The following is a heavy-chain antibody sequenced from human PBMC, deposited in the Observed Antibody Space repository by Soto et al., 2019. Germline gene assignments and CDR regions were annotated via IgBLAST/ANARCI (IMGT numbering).Heavy chain of an antibody. CDR1: GVTFSSYA. Sequence: SVKVSCKASGVTFSSYAISWVRQAPGQGLEWMGVIIPICGTASYAQKFQGRVTMTRDTSTSTVYMELSSLRSEDTAVYYCATMLEIEPFPDAFDIWGQGTMVTVSS. CDR3: ATMLEIEPFPDAFDI. J-gene: IGHJ3*02. D-gene: IGHD2-8*01. CDR2: IIPICGTA. V-gene: IGHV1-69*05.